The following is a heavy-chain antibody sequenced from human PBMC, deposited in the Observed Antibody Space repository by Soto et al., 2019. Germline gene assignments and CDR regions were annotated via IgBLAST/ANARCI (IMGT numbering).Heavy chain of an antibody. CDR1: GFTFSDHY. Sequence: EVQLVESGGGLVQPGGSLRLSCAASGFTFSDHYMDWVRQAPGKGLEWVGRTRNKANSYTTEYAASVKDRFTISRDDSNNSLYLQMNSLKTEDTAVYYCARIIIVAAAAGRGMDVWGQGTTVTVSS. CDR2: TRNKANSYTT. J-gene: IGHJ6*02. D-gene: IGHD6-13*01. V-gene: IGHV3-72*01. CDR3: ARIIIVAAAAGRGMDV.